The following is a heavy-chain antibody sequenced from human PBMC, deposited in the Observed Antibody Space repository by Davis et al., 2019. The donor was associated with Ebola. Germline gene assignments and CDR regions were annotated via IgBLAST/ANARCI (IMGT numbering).Heavy chain of an antibody. CDR1: GGSFSGYY. J-gene: IGHJ5*02. D-gene: IGHD1-1*01. CDR3: ARQFYWFDP. CDR2: INHSGST. V-gene: IGHV4-34*01. Sequence: SETLSLTCAVYGGSFSGYYWSWIRQPPGKGLACIGEINHSGSTNYNPSLKSRVTISVDTSKNQFSLKLSSVTAADTAVYYCARQFYWFDPWGQGTLVTVSS.